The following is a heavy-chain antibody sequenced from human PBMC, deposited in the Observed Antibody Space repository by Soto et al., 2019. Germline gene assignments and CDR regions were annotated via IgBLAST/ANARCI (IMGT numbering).Heavy chain of an antibody. V-gene: IGHV5-51*01. Sequence: GAEVKKPGESLKISCKGSGYSFTSYWIGWVRQMPGKGLEWMGIIYPGDSDTRYSPSFQGQVTISADKSISTAYLQWSSLNASDTAMYYCARRYCSGGSCYSSWFDPWGQGTLVTVSS. D-gene: IGHD2-15*01. CDR1: GYSFTSYW. CDR2: IYPGDSDT. J-gene: IGHJ5*02. CDR3: ARRYCSGGSCYSSWFDP.